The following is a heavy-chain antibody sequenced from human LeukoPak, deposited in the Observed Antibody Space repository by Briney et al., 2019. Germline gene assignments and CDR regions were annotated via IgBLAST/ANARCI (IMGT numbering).Heavy chain of an antibody. J-gene: IGHJ4*02. D-gene: IGHD6-13*01. V-gene: IGHV1-18*04. CDR3: ARGLRYSSSWYYFDY. CDR2: ISAYNGNT. CDR1: GYTFTSYD. Sequence: ASVKVSCKASGYTFTSYDISWVRQAPGQGLEWMGWISAYNGNTNYAQKLQSRVTMTTDTSTSTAYMELRSLRSDDTAVYYCARGLRYSSSWYYFDYWGQGTLVTVSS.